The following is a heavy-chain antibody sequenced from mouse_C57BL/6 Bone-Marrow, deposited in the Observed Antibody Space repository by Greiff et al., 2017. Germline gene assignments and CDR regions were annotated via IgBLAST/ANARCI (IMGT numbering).Heavy chain of an antibody. D-gene: IGHD1-1*01. J-gene: IGHJ2*01. V-gene: IGHV3-6*01. CDR2: ISYDGSN. Sequence: DVKLQESGPGLVKPSQSLSLTCSVTGYSITSGYYWNWIRQFPGNKLEWMGYISYDGSNNYNPSLKNRISITRDTSKNQFFLKLNSVTTEDTATYYCARDYYGSSLHFDYWGQGTTLTVSS. CDR1: GYSITSGYY. CDR3: ARDYYGSSLHFDY.